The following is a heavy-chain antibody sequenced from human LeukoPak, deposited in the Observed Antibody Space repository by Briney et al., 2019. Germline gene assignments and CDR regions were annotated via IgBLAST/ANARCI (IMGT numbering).Heavy chain of an antibody. V-gene: IGHV4-61*01. CDR3: ARGKRYYDILTGYYNGHFDY. CDR2: IYYSGST. CDR1: GGSVSSGSYY. D-gene: IGHD3-9*01. J-gene: IGHJ4*02. Sequence: SETLSLTCTVSGGSVSSGSYYWSWIRQPPGKGLEWIGYIYYSGSTNYNPSLKSRVTIPVDTSKNQFSLKLSSVTAADTAVYYCARGKRYYDILTGYYNGHFDYWGQGTLVTVSS.